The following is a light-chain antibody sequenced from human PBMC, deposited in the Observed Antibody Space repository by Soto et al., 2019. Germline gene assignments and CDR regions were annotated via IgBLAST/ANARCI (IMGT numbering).Light chain of an antibody. V-gene: IGKV3D-20*02. Sequence: EIVLTQSPGPLSLSPGERATLSCRASQSVTSTYLAWYQQKPGQAPRLLIYDASNRATGIPARFSGSGSGTDFTLTISSLEPEDFAVYYCQQRSNWPITFGQGTLLEIK. CDR1: QSVTSTY. CDR2: DAS. CDR3: QQRSNWPIT. J-gene: IGKJ5*01.